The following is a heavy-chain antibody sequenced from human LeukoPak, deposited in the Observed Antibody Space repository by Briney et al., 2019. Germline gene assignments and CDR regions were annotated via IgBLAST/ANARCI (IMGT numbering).Heavy chain of an antibody. Sequence: PGRSLRLSCAASGFTFSSYAMHWVRQAPGKGLEWVAVISYDGSNKYYAGSVKGRFTISRDNSKNTLYLQMNSLRAEDTAVYYCARDRGGYDLLYYFDYWGQGTLVTVSS. CDR2: ISYDGSNK. CDR1: GFTFSSYA. V-gene: IGHV3-30*04. CDR3: ARDRGGYDLLYYFDY. J-gene: IGHJ4*02. D-gene: IGHD5-12*01.